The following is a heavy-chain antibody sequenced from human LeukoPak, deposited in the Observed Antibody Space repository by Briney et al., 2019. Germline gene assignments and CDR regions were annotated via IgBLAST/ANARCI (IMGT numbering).Heavy chain of an antibody. CDR1: GYSISSGYY. V-gene: IGHV4-38-2*02. CDR2: IYHSGGT. Sequence: SETLSLTCTLSGYSISSGYYWGWIRQPPGKGLEWSWSIYHSGGTYYNPSVTSRVTISVATAKNQFSLKLSSVTAADTAVYYCARDLLTMVRGVTGAIFDYWGQGTLVTVSS. D-gene: IGHD3-10*01. CDR3: ARDLLTMVRGVTGAIFDY. J-gene: IGHJ4*02.